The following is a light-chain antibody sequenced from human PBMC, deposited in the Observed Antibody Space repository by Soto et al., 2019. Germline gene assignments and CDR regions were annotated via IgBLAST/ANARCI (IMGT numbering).Light chain of an antibody. J-gene: IGKJ3*01. Sequence: DIQLTQSPSSLSASVGDRVTITCRASQRISNYLNWYQQKPGKAPKLLIYGASGLQSGVPSRFSATGSGTEFTLTINGLQPEDFATYYCHQTFSTPPFTFGPGTQVDVK. CDR3: HQTFSTPPFT. CDR2: GAS. CDR1: QRISNY. V-gene: IGKV1-39*01.